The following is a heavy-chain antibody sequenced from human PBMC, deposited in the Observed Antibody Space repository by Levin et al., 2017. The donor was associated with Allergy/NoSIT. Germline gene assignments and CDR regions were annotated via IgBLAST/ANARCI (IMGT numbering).Heavy chain of an antibody. Sequence: GGSLRLSCGASGFTLTNAWMNWVRQAPGKGLEWVGRVRSKTDGATIEYAAPLKGRFTISRDDSKNMLYLQMNSLKSEDTAVYYCATGPDYYYGGDVWGQGTTVTVSS. CDR2: VRSKTDGATI. CDR3: ATGPDYYYGGDV. V-gene: IGHV3-15*01. J-gene: IGHJ6*02. CDR1: GFTLTNAW. D-gene: IGHD1-14*01.